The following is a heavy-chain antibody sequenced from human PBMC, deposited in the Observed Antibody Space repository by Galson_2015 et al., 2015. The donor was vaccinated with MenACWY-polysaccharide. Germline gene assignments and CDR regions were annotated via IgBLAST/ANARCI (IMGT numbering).Heavy chain of an antibody. CDR2: IWDDESDE. J-gene: IGHJ3*02. D-gene: IGHD1-1*01. CDR3: ARADRNDGVRALDI. Sequence: SLRLSCAASGFTFSNYGMHWVRQAPGKGLEWMAVIWDDESDEYYADSVKGRFTISRDNSKNALYLQMNSLRAEDTAVYYCARADRNDGVRALDIWGQGTMVTVSS. CDR1: GFTFSNYG. V-gene: IGHV3-33*01.